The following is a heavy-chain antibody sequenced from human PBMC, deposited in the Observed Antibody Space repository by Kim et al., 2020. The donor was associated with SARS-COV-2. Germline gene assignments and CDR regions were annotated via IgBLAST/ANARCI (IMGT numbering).Heavy chain of an antibody. J-gene: IGHJ6*02. Sequence: RFTISRDNAKNSLYRQMNSLRAEDTAVYYCARDLITMVRGGAIYYGMDVWGQGTTVTVSS. CDR3: ARDLITMVRGGAIYYGMDV. V-gene: IGHV3-11*06. D-gene: IGHD3-10*01.